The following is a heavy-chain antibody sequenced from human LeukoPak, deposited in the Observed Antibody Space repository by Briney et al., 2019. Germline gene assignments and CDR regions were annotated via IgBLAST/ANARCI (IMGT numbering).Heavy chain of an antibody. CDR1: GGSISSYY. D-gene: IGHD6-19*01. V-gene: IGHV4-59*01. CDR3: ARMGDSGWHKGDDAFDI. CDR2: IYYSGST. Sequence: KPSETLSLTCTVSGGSISSYYWSWIRQPPGKGLEWIGYIYYSGSTNYNPSLKSRVTISVDTSKNQFSLKLSSVTAADTAVYYCARMGDSGWHKGDDAFDIWGQGTMVTVSS. J-gene: IGHJ3*02.